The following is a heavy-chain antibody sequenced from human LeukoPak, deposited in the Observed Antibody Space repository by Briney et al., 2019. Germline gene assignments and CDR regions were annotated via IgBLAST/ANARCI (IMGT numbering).Heavy chain of an antibody. V-gene: IGHV4-31*03. J-gene: IGHJ5*02. D-gene: IGHD6-13*01. CDR1: GGSISSGGYY. CDR3: ARGGIAATGRTNWFDP. CDR2: IYYSGST. Sequence: SETLSLTCTVSGGSISSGGYYWSWIRQHPGKGLEWIGYIYYSGSTYYNPSLKSRVTISVDTSKNQFSLKLSSVTAADTAVYYCARGGIAATGRTNWFDPWGQGTLVTVSS.